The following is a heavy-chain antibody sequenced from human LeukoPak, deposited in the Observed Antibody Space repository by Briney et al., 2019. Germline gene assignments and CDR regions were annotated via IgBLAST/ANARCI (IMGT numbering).Heavy chain of an antibody. V-gene: IGHV3-23*01. CDR2: ISGSGGST. Sequence: GGSLRLSCAASGFTFSSYAMSWVRQAPGKGLEWVSAISGSGGSTYYADSVKGRFTISRDNSKNTLYLQMNSLRAEDTAVYYCARSPMATGRNWFDPWGQGTLVTVSS. J-gene: IGHJ5*02. D-gene: IGHD1-1*01. CDR1: GFTFSSYA. CDR3: ARSPMATGRNWFDP.